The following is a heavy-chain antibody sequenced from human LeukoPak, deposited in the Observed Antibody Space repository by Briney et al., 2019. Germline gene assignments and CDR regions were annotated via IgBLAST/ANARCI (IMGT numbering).Heavy chain of an antibody. CDR2: VVHTGST. Sequence: SETLSLTCSASDDSITIYYWTCFLQHPPDKLVWSVSVVHTGSTNFNPSLNVRVSISRDTSKNLFSLRLRSVTAADTAVYFCARGRVSSSTWYSTYYYYFIMDVWGKGTTVRVSS. CDR1: DDSITIYY. D-gene: IGHD4-11*01. V-gene: IGHV4-59*01. J-gene: IGHJ6*03. CDR3: ARGRVSSSTWYSTYYYYFIMDV.